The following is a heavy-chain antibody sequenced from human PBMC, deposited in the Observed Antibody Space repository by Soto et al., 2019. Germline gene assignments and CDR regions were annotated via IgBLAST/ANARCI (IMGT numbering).Heavy chain of an antibody. CDR1: GGSISSSNW. CDR3: ARGTSSFDD. V-gene: IGHV4-4*02. J-gene: IGHJ4*02. Sequence: QVQLQESGPGLVKPSGTLSLTCAVSGGSISSSNWWSWVRQPPGKGLEWIGEIYHSGSTNYNPSRXXRXTXXVYKSTDQFSLKVSSVTAADTAVHYCARGTSSFDDWGQGTLVTVSS. D-gene: IGHD2-2*01. CDR2: IYHSGST.